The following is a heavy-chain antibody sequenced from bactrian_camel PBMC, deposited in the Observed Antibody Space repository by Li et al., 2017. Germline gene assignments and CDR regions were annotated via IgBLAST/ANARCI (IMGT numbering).Heavy chain of an antibody. CDR1: GFTFSNSY. CDR3: VKPNPDARGGFDH. V-gene: IGHV3S40*01. Sequence: VQLVESGGGSVQAGGSLRLSCAASGFTFSNSYMTWVRQGPGKGLEWVSSSSSGALSLVYADSVKGRFTISRDHAKNTVYLLMNSLKPEDTAVYYCVKPNPDARGGFDHWGQGTKFTVS. CDR2: SSSGALSL. J-gene: IGHJ4*01. D-gene: IGHD1*01.